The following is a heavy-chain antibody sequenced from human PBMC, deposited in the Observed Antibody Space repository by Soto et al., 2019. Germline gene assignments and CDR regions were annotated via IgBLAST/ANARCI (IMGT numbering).Heavy chain of an antibody. CDR2: ISGSGGST. D-gene: IGHD2-15*01. Sequence: GGSLRLSCAASGFTFSSYAMSWVRQAPGKGLEWVSAISGSGGSTYYADSVKGRFTISRDNSKNTLYLQMNSLRAEDTAVYYCAKDHCSGGSCYPGPFDYWGQGTLVTVSS. CDR1: GFTFSSYA. CDR3: AKDHCSGGSCYPGPFDY. J-gene: IGHJ4*02. V-gene: IGHV3-23*01.